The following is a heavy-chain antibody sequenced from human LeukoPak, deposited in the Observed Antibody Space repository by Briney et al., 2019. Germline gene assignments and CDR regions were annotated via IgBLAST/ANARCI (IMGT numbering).Heavy chain of an antibody. J-gene: IGHJ6*02. CDR3: ARDRIVWFGDRESSYYYGMDV. CDR2: INPNSGGT. CDR1: GYTFTGYY. Sequence: ASVKVSCKASGYTFTGYYMHWVRQAPGQGLEWMGWINPNSGGTNYAQKFQGWVTMTRDTSISTAYMELSRLRSDDTAVYYCARDRIVWFGDRESSYYYGMDVWGQGTTVTVSS. V-gene: IGHV1-2*04. D-gene: IGHD3-10*01.